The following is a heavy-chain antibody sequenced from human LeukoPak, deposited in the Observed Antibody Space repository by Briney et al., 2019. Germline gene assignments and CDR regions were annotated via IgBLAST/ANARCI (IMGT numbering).Heavy chain of an antibody. V-gene: IGHV3-73*01. CDR3: TGNYYGSGSYADFDY. CDR1: GFTFSGSA. CDR2: IRSTANGYAT. D-gene: IGHD3-10*01. J-gene: IGHJ4*02. Sequence: GGSLRLSCAGSGFTFSGSAIHWVRQASGKGLEWVGRIRSTANGYATAYAASVKGRFTISRDDSKNTAYLQMDSLKTEGTAVYYCTGNYYGSGSYADFDYWGQGTLVTVSS.